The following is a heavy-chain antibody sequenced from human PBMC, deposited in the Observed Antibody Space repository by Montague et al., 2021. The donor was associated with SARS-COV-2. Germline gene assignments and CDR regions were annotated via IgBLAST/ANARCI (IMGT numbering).Heavy chain of an antibody. CDR1: GDSVSSDTAA. J-gene: IGHJ1*01. D-gene: IGHD4-17*01. CDR2: TFYRSQWHT. CDR3: ARGGDYGGTWYSFLQN. Sequence: CAISGDSVSSDTAAWHWIRQSPSRGLEWLGRTFYRSQWHTDSAASVRSRISFSGDIPKNQFSLHLNSVTPEDTAIYYCARGGDYGGTWYSFLQNWGQGTLVIVSS. V-gene: IGHV6-1*01.